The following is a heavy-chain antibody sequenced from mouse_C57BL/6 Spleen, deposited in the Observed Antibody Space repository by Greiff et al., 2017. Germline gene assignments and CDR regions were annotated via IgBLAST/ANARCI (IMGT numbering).Heavy chain of an antibody. D-gene: IGHD1-2*01. V-gene: IGHV1-82*01. J-gene: IGHJ2*01. CDR1: GYAFSSSW. Sequence: QVQLKQSGPELVKPGASVKISCKASGYAFSSSWMNWVKQRPGKGLEWIGRIYPGDGDTNYNGKFKGKATLTADKSSSTAYMQLSSLTSEDSAVYFCARDTHYYFDYWGQGTTLTVSS. CDR2: IYPGDGDT. CDR3: ARDTHYYFDY.